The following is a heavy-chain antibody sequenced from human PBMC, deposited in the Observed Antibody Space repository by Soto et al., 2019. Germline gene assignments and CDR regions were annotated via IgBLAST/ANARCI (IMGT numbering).Heavy chain of an antibody. V-gene: IGHV1-69*01. D-gene: IGHD5-12*01. CDR2: IIPIFGTA. CDR1: GGTFSSYA. Sequence: QVQLVQSGAEVTKPGSSVKVSCKASGGTFSSYAISWVRQAPGQGLEWMGGIIPIFGTANYAQKFQGRVTITADESTSTAYMELSSLRSEDTAVYYCARESDIVAPRTYNWFGPWGQGTLVTVSS. J-gene: IGHJ5*02. CDR3: ARESDIVAPRTYNWFGP.